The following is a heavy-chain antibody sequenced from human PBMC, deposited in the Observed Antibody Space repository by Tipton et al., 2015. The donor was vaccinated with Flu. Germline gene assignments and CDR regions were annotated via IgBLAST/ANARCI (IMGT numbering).Heavy chain of an antibody. CDR2: MNPNSGNT. J-gene: IGHJ4*02. V-gene: IGHV1-8*01. CDR3: ARGRYHDF. Sequence: QLVQSGAEVKKPGASVKVSCKASGYTFTSNDIHWVRQATGQGLEWTGWMNPNSGNTGYAQKFQGRVSMTKNTSITTAYMEVRSLRSEDTAVYYCARGRYHDFWGQGTLVTVSS. D-gene: IGHD2-2*01. CDR1: GYTFTSND.